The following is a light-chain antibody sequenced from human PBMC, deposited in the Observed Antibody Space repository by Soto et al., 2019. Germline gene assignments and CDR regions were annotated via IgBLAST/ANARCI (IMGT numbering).Light chain of an antibody. CDR3: QQYGSSPST. V-gene: IGKV3-20*01. J-gene: IGKJ1*01. CDR2: DAS. CDR1: QSVSSSY. Sequence: EIVLTRSPGTLSLSPGERATLSCRASQSVSSSYLAWYQQRPGQAPRLLIYDASSRATGIPDRFSGSGSGTDFTLTISRLEPEDFAVYYCQQYGSSPSTFGQGTKVEIK.